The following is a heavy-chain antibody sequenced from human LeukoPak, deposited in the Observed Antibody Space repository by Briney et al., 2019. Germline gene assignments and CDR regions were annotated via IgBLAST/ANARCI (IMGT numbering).Heavy chain of an antibody. CDR3: ARHSIASDGARLFDY. Sequence: SETLSLTCTVSGGSISSYYWSWIRQPPGKGLEWIGYLYYSGYSNYNPSLKSRVSMSVDTSKNQFSLKLTSVTAADTAVYYCARHSIASDGARLFDYWGRGTLVTVFS. J-gene: IGHJ4*02. CDR2: LYYSGYS. V-gene: IGHV4-59*08. D-gene: IGHD2-21*01. CDR1: GGSISSYY.